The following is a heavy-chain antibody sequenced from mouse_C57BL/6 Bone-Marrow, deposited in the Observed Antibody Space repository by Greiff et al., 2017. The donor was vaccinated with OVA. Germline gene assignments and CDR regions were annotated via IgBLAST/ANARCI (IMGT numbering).Heavy chain of an antibody. CDR1: GFSLSTSGMG. D-gene: IGHD2-4*01. V-gene: IGHV8-12*01. CDR2: IYWDDDK. CDR3: ARDYDYDGAMDY. J-gene: IGHJ4*01. Sequence: QVTLKESGPGILQSSQTLSLTCSFSGFSLSTSGMGVSWIRQPSGKGLEWLAHIYWDDDKRYNPSLKSRLTISKDTSRNQVFLKITSVDTADTATYYCARDYDYDGAMDYWGQGTSVTVSS.